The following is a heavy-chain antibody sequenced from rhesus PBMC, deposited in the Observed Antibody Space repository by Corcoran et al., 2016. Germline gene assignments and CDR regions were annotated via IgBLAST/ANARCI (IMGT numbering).Heavy chain of an antibody. Sequence: QVQLQESGPGLVKPSETLSLTCAVFGGSISGYYTWNWIRQSPGKGLEWIGAVYGNRASTNYNPSLKSRVTSSKDTSKNQFSLRLTSVTAADTAVYYCARQGYTDHLGGLDSWGQGVVVTVSS. CDR2: VYGNRAST. V-gene: IGHV4-143*01. CDR1: GGSISGYYT. CDR3: ARQGYTDHLGGLDS. D-gene: IGHD2-39*02. J-gene: IGHJ6*01.